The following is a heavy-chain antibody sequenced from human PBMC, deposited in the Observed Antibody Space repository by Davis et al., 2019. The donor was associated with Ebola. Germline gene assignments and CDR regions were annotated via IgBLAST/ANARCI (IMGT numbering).Heavy chain of an antibody. CDR3: ARRPIWIGDSSFYYGMGV. CDR1: GGSINSHHW. D-gene: IGHD3-16*02. Sequence: PSETLSLTCVVSGGSINSHHWWTWVRQPPGKGLEWIGEINQSGGTNYNPSLRSRVTISVYKSKNQFSLRLTSVTAADTAVYFCARRPIWIGDSSFYYGMGVWGQGTTVTVSS. V-gene: IGHV4-4*02. CDR2: INQSGGT. J-gene: IGHJ6*02.